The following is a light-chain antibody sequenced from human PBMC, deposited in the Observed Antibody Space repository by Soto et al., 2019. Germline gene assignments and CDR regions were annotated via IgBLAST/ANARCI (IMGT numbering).Light chain of an antibody. V-gene: IGKV1-5*03. Sequence: DIQMTQSPSTLSGSVGDRVTITCRANQTISSWLAWYQQKPGKAPKLLIYKASTLKSGVPSRFSGSGSGTEFTLNISSLQPDDFATYFCQRYNSYSEAFGQGTKVELK. CDR3: QRYNSYSEA. J-gene: IGKJ1*01. CDR1: QTISSW. CDR2: KAS.